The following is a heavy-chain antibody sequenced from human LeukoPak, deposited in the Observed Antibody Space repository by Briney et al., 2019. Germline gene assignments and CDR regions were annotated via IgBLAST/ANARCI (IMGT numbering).Heavy chain of an antibody. V-gene: IGHV4-30-4*01. CDR1: GGCISSGDYY. Sequence: PSETLSLTCTVSGGCISSGDYYWTWIRQPPGKGLEWIGYIYHSGSTHYNSSLKSRLTISVDTSKNQFSLKLSSVTAADTAVYYCARGLRGIMIRGAITDLNWFDAWGQGTLVIVSS. J-gene: IGHJ5*02. CDR2: IYHSGST. D-gene: IGHD3-10*01. CDR3: ARGLRGIMIRGAITDLNWFDA.